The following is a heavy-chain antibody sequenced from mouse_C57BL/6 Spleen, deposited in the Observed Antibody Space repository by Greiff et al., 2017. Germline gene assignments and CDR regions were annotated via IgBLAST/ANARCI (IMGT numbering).Heavy chain of an antibody. CDR3: ARYRDYDGRYFDV. CDR1: GYTFTSYW. CDR2: INPSSGYT. D-gene: IGHD2-4*01. Sequence: VQLQQSGAELAKPGASVKLSCKASGYTFTSYWMHWVKQRPGQGLEWIGYINPSSGYTTYNQKFKDKATLTADKSSSTAYMQLSSLTYEDSAVYYCARYRDYDGRYFDVWGTGTTVTVSS. J-gene: IGHJ1*03. V-gene: IGHV1-7*01.